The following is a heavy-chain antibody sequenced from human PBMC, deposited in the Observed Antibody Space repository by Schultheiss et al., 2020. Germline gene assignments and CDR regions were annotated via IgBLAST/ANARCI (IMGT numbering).Heavy chain of an antibody. CDR2: ISSSGRTI. J-gene: IGHJ4*02. CDR3: ARDKTSGWYHLNY. CDR1: GFTFSSYA. D-gene: IGHD6-19*01. V-gene: IGHV3-48*02. Sequence: GGSLRLSCAASGFTFSSYAMHWVRQAPGKGLEWVSYISSSGRTIYYADSVKGRFTISRDNAKNSLYLQMNSLRDEDTAVYYCARDKTSGWYHLNYWGQGTLVTVSS.